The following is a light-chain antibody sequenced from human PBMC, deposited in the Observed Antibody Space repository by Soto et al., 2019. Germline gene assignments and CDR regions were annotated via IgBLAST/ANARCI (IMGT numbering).Light chain of an antibody. CDR1: NSDVENYSL. CDR3: SSYTSSSTRV. J-gene: IGLJ1*01. CDR2: EGV. V-gene: IGLV2-14*02. Sequence: QSALTQPASVSGSPGQSITISCSGTNSDVENYSLVSWYQQHPGRAPKLIIYEGVKRPSGISNRFSGSKSDNTASLTISGLQAEDEADYYCSSYTSSSTRVFGTGTKLTVL.